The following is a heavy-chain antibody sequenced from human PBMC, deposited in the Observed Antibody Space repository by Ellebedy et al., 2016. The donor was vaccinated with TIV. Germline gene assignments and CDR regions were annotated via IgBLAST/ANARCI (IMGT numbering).Heavy chain of an antibody. J-gene: IGHJ4*02. CDR3: ARGFRYGSGRWPLDY. CDR1: GYTFTSYG. D-gene: IGHD4-23*01. Sequence: AASVKVSCKASGYTFTSYGISWVRQAPGQGLEWMGWVSPYDGNTNYAQKFQGRVTLTIDTFTGTGYMELRNLRSDDTALYYCARGFRYGSGRWPLDYWGQGTLVTVSS. CDR2: VSPYDGNT. V-gene: IGHV1-18*01.